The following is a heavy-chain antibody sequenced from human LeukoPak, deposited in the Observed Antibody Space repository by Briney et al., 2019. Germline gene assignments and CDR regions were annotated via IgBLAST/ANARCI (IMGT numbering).Heavy chain of an antibody. CDR2: ITSDGSST. CDR3: ARDLTGAVFDF. J-gene: IGHJ4*02. V-gene: IGHV3-74*01. CDR1: GFTFSSYW. D-gene: IGHD1-26*01. Sequence: PGGSLRLSCAASGFTFSSYWMHWVRQARGKGLVCVSRITSDGSSTSYADSVRGRFTISRDNAKNTVYLQMNSLRPEDTAVYYCARDLTGAVFDFWGQGTLFTVSS.